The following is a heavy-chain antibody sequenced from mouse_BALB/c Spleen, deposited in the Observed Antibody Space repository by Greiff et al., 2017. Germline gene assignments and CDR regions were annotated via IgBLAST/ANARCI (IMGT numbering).Heavy chain of an antibody. V-gene: IGHV5-17*02. CDR2: ISSGSSTI. CDR1: GFTFSSFG. CDR3: ARGLYYYGSSPFDY. J-gene: IGHJ2*01. Sequence: EVQRVESGGGLVQPGGSRKLSCAASGFTFSSFGMHWVRQAPEKGLEWVAYISSGSSTIYYADTVKGRFTISRDNPKNTLFLQMTSLRSEDTAMYYCARGLYYYGSSPFDYWGQGTTLTVSS. D-gene: IGHD1-1*01.